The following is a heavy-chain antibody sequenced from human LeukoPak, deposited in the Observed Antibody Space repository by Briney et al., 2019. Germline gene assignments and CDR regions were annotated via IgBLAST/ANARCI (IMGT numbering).Heavy chain of an antibody. Sequence: PSETLSLTCTVSGGSISGYYWNWIRQPPGKGLEWIGYIYTSGSTNYNPSLKSRVTISVDTSKNQFSLKLSSVTAADTAVYYCARSHGGSYYDYWGQGTLVTVSS. CDR1: GGSISGYY. CDR2: IYTSGST. V-gene: IGHV4-4*09. D-gene: IGHD1-26*01. CDR3: ARSHGGSYYDY. J-gene: IGHJ4*02.